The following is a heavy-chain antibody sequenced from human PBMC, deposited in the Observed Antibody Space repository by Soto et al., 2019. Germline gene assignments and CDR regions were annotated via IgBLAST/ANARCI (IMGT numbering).Heavy chain of an antibody. V-gene: IGHV4-31*03. J-gene: IGHJ3*02. Sequence: QVQLQESGPGLVKPSQTLSLTCTVSGGSISSGGYYWSWIRQHPGKGLEWIGYIYYSGSTYYNPSLKSRVTISVDTSKNQFSLKLSSVTAADTAVYYCARGKIVGATSAFDIWGQGTMVTVSS. CDR3: ARGKIVGATSAFDI. CDR2: IYYSGST. CDR1: GGSISSGGYY. D-gene: IGHD1-26*01.